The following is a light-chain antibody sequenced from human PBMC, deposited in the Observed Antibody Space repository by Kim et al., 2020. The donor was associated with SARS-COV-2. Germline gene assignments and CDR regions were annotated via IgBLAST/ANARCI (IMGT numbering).Light chain of an antibody. CDR1: SSGLGGYNF. CDR2: DVT. CDR3: ASHAGSNTV. Sequence: PRQSVTISCTVTSSGLGGYNFVAWIQQHPGKAPKFIFYDVTKLPSGVPYRFSGSKSGNTASLTVSGLQADDEADYYCASHAGSNTVFGTGTKVTVL. V-gene: IGLV2-8*01. J-gene: IGLJ1*01.